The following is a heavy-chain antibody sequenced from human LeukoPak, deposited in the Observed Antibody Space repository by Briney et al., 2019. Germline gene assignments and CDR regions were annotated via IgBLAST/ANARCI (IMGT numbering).Heavy chain of an antibody. CDR1: GGSISSYY. CDR2: IYYSGST. V-gene: IGHV4-59*01. J-gene: IGHJ6*03. Sequence: PSETLSLTCTVSGGSISSYYWSWIRQPPGKGLEWIGYIYYSGSTNYNPSLKSRVTISVDTSKNQFSLKLSSVTAVDTAVYYCARVGYDSSGYYYYYYYYMDVWGKGTTVTVSS. CDR3: ARVGYDSSGYYYYYYYYMDV. D-gene: IGHD3-22*01.